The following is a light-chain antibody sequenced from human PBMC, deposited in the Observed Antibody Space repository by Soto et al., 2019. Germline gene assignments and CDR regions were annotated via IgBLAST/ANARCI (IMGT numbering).Light chain of an antibody. CDR2: WAS. Sequence: DIVMTQSPDSLAVSLGERATINCKSSQSVLSSSTNKNYLAWYQQKPGQPPRLLIYWASTRESGVPDRFSGSVSGTDFTLTIAGLQAADVALYYCHQYYTNPSFGGGTKVEI. J-gene: IGKJ4*01. V-gene: IGKV4-1*01. CDR3: HQYYTNPS. CDR1: QSVLSSSTNKNY.